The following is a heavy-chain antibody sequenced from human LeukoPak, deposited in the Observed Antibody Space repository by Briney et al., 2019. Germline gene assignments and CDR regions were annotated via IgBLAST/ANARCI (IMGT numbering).Heavy chain of an antibody. CDR2: ISSSSSTI. Sequence: PGGSLRLSCAASGFTFSSYSMNWVRQAPGKGLEWVSYISSSSSTIYYADSVKGRFTISRDNAKNSLYLQMNSLRDEDTAVYYCAREGNREVAATENYYYYYGMDVWGQGTTVTVSS. CDR3: AREGNREVAATENYYYYYGMDV. D-gene: IGHD2-15*01. CDR1: GFTFSSYS. J-gene: IGHJ6*02. V-gene: IGHV3-48*02.